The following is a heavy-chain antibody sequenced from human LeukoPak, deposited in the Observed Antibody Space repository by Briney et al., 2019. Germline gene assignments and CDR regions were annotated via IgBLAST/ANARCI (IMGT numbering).Heavy chain of an antibody. V-gene: IGHV3-30*04. D-gene: IGHD3-10*01. CDR1: EFTFSSHA. J-gene: IGHJ4*01. CDR2: ISYGSHSK. Sequence: GGSLRLSCAASEFTFSSHAIHWVRQTPGKGLEWVSLISYGSHSKYNADSVKGRFTISGDDARSTVFLQMNSLTVDDTAVYYCARDRRPKNFGSGSYDLWGQGTLVTVSS. CDR3: ARDRRPKNFGSGSYDL.